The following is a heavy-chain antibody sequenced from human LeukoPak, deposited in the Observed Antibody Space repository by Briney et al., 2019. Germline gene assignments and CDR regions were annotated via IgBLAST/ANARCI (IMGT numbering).Heavy chain of an antibody. CDR2: ISSSGSTI. V-gene: IGHV3-48*03. D-gene: IGHD3-10*02. J-gene: IGHJ6*04. Sequence: GGSLTLSCAVSGFTFSSFEVNWVSQAPGKGLEWVSYISSSGSTIYYADSVKGRFTISRDNAKNSLYLQMNSLRAEDTAVYYCAELGITMIGGVWGKGTTVTISS. CDR3: AELGITMIGGV. CDR1: GFTFSSFE.